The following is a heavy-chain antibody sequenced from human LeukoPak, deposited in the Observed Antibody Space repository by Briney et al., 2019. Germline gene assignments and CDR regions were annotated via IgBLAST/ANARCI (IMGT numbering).Heavy chain of an antibody. CDR2: ISWNSGSI. CDR1: GFTFDDYA. V-gene: IGHV3-9*03. CDR3: AKDIGPRMTTVNHFDY. D-gene: IGHD4-17*01. Sequence: PGGSRLLSCAASGFTFDDYAMHWVRPAPGKGLEWVSGISWNSGSIGYADSVKGRFTISRDNAKNSLYLQMNSLRAEDMALYYCAKDIGPRMTTVNHFDYWGQGTLVTVSS. J-gene: IGHJ4*02.